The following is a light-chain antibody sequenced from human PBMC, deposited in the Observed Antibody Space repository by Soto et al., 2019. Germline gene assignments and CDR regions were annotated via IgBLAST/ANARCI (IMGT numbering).Light chain of an antibody. V-gene: IGKV3-20*01. CDR1: QSVSSSY. Sequence: IVLPQSPGTLSLSPGERATLSCRASQSVSSSYLAWYQQKPGQAPRLLIYGASSRATGIPDRFSGSGSGTDFTLTISRLEPEDFAVYYCQQYGSSPRTFGQGTKVDI. J-gene: IGKJ1*01. CDR2: GAS. CDR3: QQYGSSPRT.